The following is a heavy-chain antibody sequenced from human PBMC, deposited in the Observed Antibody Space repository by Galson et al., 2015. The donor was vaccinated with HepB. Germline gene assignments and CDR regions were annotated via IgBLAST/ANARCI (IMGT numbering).Heavy chain of an antibody. CDR1: GYTFNHYG. CDR3: ARDPSNTSGRYIYFDY. D-gene: IGHD6-19*01. Sequence: SVKVSCKASGYTFNHYGVSWVRQAPGQGLEWMGWISCYNGDTHYAQKFQGRVIMTRDTSTSAVYMELRSLRSDDTAVYYCARDPSNTSGRYIYFDYWGQGSQVTASS. CDR2: ISCYNGDT. J-gene: IGHJ4*02. V-gene: IGHV1-18*01.